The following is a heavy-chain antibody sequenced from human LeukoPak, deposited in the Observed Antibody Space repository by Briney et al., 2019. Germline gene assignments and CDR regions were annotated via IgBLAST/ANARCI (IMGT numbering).Heavy chain of an antibody. CDR1: GFTFSSYA. D-gene: IGHD2-2*01. J-gene: IGHJ6*03. CDR3: ANPFSTPRSNYYIDV. V-gene: IGHV3-23*01. CDR2: ISGSGGST. Sequence: GGSLRLSCAASGFTFSSYAMSWVRQAPGKGLEWVSAISGSGGSTYYADSVKGRFTISRDNSKSTLYLQMNSLRAEDTAVYYCANPFSTPRSNYYIDVWGKGTAVTVSS.